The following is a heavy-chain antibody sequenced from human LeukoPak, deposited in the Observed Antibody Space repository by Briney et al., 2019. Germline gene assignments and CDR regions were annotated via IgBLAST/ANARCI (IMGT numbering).Heavy chain of an antibody. V-gene: IGHV1-3*01. CDR3: ATLTFWSGYNIFDY. CDR1: GYTFTSYA. J-gene: IGHJ4*02. D-gene: IGHD3-3*01. Sequence: ASVKVSCKASGYTFTSYAMHWVRQAPGQRLEWMGWINAGNGNTKYSQKFQGRVTMTEDTSTDTAYMELSSLRSEDTAVYYCATLTFWSGYNIFDYWGQGTLVTVSS. CDR2: INAGNGNT.